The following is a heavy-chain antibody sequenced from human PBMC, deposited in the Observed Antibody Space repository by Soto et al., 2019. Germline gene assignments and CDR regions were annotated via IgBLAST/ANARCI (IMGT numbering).Heavy chain of an antibody. D-gene: IGHD3-22*01. CDR3: VSNQSYYDSSGDPLGY. Sequence: QVQLVQSGAEVKKPGSSVKVSCKASGGTFSSYTISWVRQAPGQGLEWMGRIIPILGIANYAQKFQGRVTITVDKSTSTAYMELSSLRSEDTAVYYCVSNQSYYDSSGDPLGYWGQGTLVTVSS. CDR2: IIPILGIA. CDR1: GGTFSSYT. V-gene: IGHV1-69*02. J-gene: IGHJ4*02.